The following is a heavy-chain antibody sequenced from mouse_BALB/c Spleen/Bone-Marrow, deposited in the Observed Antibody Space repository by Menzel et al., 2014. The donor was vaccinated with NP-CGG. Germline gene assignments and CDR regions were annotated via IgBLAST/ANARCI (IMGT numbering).Heavy chain of an antibody. CDR2: IHYSGST. D-gene: IGHD1-1*01. CDR3: ARDYYGWFAY. Sequence: VQGVESGPDLVKPSQSLSLTCTVTGYSITSGYSWHWIGQFPGNKLEWMGYIHYSGSTNYNPSLKSRISITRDTSKNQFFLQLNSVTTEDTATYYCARDYYGWFAYWGQGTLVTVSA. V-gene: IGHV3-1*02. J-gene: IGHJ3*01. CDR1: GYSITSGYS.